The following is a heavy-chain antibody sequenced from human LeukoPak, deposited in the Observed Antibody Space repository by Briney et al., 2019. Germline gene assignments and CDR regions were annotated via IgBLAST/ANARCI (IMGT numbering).Heavy chain of an antibody. CDR3: ARYYYDSSGYSFDY. D-gene: IGHD3-22*01. V-gene: IGHV4-39*07. J-gene: IGHJ4*02. CDR2: IYYSGST. CDR1: GGSISSSSYY. Sequence: SETLSLTCTVSGGSISSSSYYWGWIRQPPGKGLEWIGSIYYSGSTYYNPSLKSRVTISVDTSKNQFSLKLSSVTAADTAVYYCARYYYDSSGYSFDYWGQGTLVTVSS.